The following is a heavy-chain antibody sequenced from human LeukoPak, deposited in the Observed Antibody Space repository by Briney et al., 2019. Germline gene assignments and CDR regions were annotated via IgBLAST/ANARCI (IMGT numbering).Heavy chain of an antibody. CDR3: GRHMNNLQLWLDY. Sequence: ASVKVSCKASGYSFTSYWIVWVRQTPGKGLEWMGIVYPGDSDTRYNPSFQGQVTISADKSTATAYLHLSDLKASDTAIYYRGRHMNNLQLWLDYWGQGTVVTVSS. CDR1: GYSFTSYW. D-gene: IGHD1/OR15-1a*01. J-gene: IGHJ4*02. V-gene: IGHV5-51*01. CDR2: VYPGDSDT.